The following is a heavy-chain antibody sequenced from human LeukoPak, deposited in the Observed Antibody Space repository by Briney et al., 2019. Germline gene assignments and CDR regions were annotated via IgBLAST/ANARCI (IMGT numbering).Heavy chain of an antibody. D-gene: IGHD6-19*01. Sequence: SETLSLTCAVYGGSFSGYYWSWIRQPPGKGLEWIGEINHSGSTNYNPSLKSRVTISVDTSKNQFSLKLSSATSADTAVYYCARSYLGGWYYFDYWGQGTLVTVSS. CDR3: ARSYLGGWYYFDY. J-gene: IGHJ4*02. CDR2: INHSGST. V-gene: IGHV4-34*01. CDR1: GGSFSGYY.